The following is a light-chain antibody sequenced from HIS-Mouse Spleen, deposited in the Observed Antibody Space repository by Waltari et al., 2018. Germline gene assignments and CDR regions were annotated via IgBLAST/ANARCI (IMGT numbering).Light chain of an antibody. CDR2: WAS. J-gene: IGKJ1*01. Sequence: DIVMNQSPDSLAVSLGERATINCKSSQSVLYSSNNKNYLDWYQQKPGQPPKLLLYWASTRESGVPDRFSGSGSGTDFTLTISSLQAEDVAVYYCQQYYSTPPTFGQGTKVEIK. CDR3: QQYYSTPPT. CDR1: QSVLYSSNNKNY. V-gene: IGKV4-1*01.